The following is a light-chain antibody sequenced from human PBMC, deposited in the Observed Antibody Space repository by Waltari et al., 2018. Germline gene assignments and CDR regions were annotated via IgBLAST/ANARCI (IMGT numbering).Light chain of an antibody. J-gene: IGLJ3*02. V-gene: IGLV4-69*01. CDR3: QTGGHGTWV. CDR1: SGHSNNI. Sequence: QLVLTQSPSASASLGASIKLTCTLSSGHSNNIIACLRQQPPEKGPRYLMKVNSDGSHSRGDGIPERFSGSSSGAERYLTISSLQSEDEADYYCQTGGHGTWVFGGGTKLTVL. CDR2: VNSDGSH.